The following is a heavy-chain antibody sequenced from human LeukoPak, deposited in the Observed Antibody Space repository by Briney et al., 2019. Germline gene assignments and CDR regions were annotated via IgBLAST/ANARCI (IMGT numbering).Heavy chain of an antibody. CDR1: GFTFSSYS. D-gene: IGHD3-22*01. J-gene: IGHJ4*02. CDR3: ARDLPQGSSGYYGYGFDY. CDR2: ISSSSSTI. V-gene: IGHV3-48*01. Sequence: PGGSLRLSCAASGFTFSSYSMNRVRQAPGKGLEWVSYISSSSSTIYYADSVKGRFTISRDNAKNSLYLQMNSLRAEDTAVYYCARDLPQGSSGYYGYGFDYWGQGTLVTVSS.